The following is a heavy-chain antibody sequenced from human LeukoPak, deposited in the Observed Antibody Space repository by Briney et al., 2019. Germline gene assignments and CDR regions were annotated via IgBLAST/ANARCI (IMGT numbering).Heavy chain of an antibody. CDR3: AKDTGEWLPIYYFDY. CDR1: GFTFSSYA. D-gene: IGHD5-12*01. CDR2: ISGSGGST. V-gene: IGHV3-23*01. J-gene: IGHJ4*02. Sequence: TGGSLRLSCAASGFTFSSYAMSWVRQAPGKGLEWVSAISGSGGSTYYADSVKGRFTISRDNSKNTLYLQMNSLRAEDTAVYYCAKDTGEWLPIYYFDYWGQGTLVTVSS.